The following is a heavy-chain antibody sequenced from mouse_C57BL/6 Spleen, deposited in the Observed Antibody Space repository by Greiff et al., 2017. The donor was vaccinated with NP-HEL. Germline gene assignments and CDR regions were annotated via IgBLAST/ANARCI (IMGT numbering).Heavy chain of an antibody. CDR1: GYTFTSYW. J-gene: IGHJ3*01. V-gene: IGHV1-69*01. CDR3: ARKGEYDYDREAWLAY. D-gene: IGHD2-4*01. Sequence: VQLQQSGAELVMPGASVKLSCKASGYTFTSYWMHWVKQRPGQGLEWIGEIDPSDSYTNYNQKFKGKSTLTVDKSSSTAYIQLSSLTPEDSAVYDCARKGEYDYDREAWLAYWGQGTLVTVAA. CDR2: IDPSDSYT.